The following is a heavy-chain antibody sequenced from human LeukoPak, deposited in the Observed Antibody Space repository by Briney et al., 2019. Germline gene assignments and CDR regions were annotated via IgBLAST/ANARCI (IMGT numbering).Heavy chain of an antibody. J-gene: IGHJ4*02. CDR3: ARRDCSSTSCYVGY. CDR1: RGSISSSRYY. CDR2: IYYSGCT. V-gene: IGHV4-39*01. D-gene: IGHD2-2*01. Sequence: SETLSLTCTVSRGSISSSRYYWGWLRQPPGKALEWLGSIYYSGCTYYNPSLKGRFTISVDKSKNQFSLKLSCVTAADTAVYYCARRDCSSTSCYVGYWGQGTLVTVSS.